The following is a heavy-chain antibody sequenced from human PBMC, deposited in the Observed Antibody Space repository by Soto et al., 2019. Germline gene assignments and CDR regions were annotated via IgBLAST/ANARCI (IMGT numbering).Heavy chain of an antibody. D-gene: IGHD1-1*01. CDR2: IYSSGNP. CDR1: NDSISSGRYY. Sequence: QVQLQESGPGLVKPSQTLSLTCTVSNDSISSGRYYWSWIRQVPGKGLEWIGYIYSSGNPYYNPSLKGRISISLDASNNQFALTVTSVNVVDSAIYFCARGRLTIQQGFDTWGQGTRVTVSS. V-gene: IGHV4-31*03. J-gene: IGHJ3*02. CDR3: ARGRLTIQQGFDT.